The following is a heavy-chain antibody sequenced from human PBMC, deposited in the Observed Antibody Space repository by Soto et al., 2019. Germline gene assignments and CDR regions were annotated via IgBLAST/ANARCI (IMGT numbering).Heavy chain of an antibody. CDR2: ISHDGSNE. Sequence: QVQLVESGGGVVQPGKSLRLPCAASGFTFNSYAMHWVRQAPGKGLEWVAVISHDGSNEYYAESVKGRFTISRDNSKTTLYIQMNSVRAEDTAVYYSARSRRSSRYGMDVWGQGTTVIVSS. D-gene: IGHD6-13*01. CDR1: GFTFNSYA. CDR3: ARSRRSSRYGMDV. J-gene: IGHJ6*02. V-gene: IGHV3-30*14.